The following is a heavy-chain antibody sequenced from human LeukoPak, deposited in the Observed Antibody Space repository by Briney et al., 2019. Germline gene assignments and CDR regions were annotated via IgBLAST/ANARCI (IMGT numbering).Heavy chain of an antibody. CDR1: GFTFSSYA. Sequence: GGSLRLSCAASGFTFSSYAMSWVRQAPGKGLEWVSAISGSGGSTYYADSVKGRFTISRDNSKNTLYLQMNSLRAEDTAVYYCAKDTGYYGSGSPYYFDHWGQGTLVTVSS. CDR3: AKDTGYYGSGSPYYFDH. CDR2: ISGSGGST. V-gene: IGHV3-23*01. D-gene: IGHD3-10*01. J-gene: IGHJ4*02.